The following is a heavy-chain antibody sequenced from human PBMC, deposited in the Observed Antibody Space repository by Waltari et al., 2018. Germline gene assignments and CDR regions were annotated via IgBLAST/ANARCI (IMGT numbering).Heavy chain of an antibody. J-gene: IGHJ5*02. CDR1: GGSISSSSYY. CDR3: SRSDWLDP. CDR2: IHGDGSR. V-gene: IGHV4-39*01. Sequence: QLQLQESGPGLVKPSETLSLTCTVSGGSISSSSYYWGWIRQPPGKGLVWVSSIHGDGSRIRYADFVKGRFTISRDNAKSTLYLQMNSLRADDTAVYYCSRSDWLDPWGQGTLVTVSS.